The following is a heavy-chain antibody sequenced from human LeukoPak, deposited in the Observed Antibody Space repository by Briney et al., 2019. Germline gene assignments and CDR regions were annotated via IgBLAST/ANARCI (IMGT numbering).Heavy chain of an antibody. Sequence: GRSLRLSCAASGFTFSSYAMSWVRQAPGKGLEWVSAISGSGGSTYYADSVKGRFTISRDNSKNTLYLQMNSLRAEDTAVYYCAKDTMVRGASYYFDYWGQGTLVTVSS. V-gene: IGHV3-23*01. CDR1: GFTFSSYA. CDR3: AKDTMVRGASYYFDY. CDR2: ISGSGGST. J-gene: IGHJ4*02. D-gene: IGHD3-10*01.